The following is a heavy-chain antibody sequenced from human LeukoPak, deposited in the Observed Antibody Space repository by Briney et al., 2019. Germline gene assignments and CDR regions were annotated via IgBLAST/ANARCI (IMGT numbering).Heavy chain of an antibody. Sequence: SETLSLTCTVSGGSISSYYRSCIRQPPRKGLEWIGYIYYSGSTNYNPAFKSRFTMSVDTSKNQFSLKLSSVTAADTAVYYCAGGKYSSSFIDFDYWGQGTLVTVSS. CDR3: AGGKYSSSFIDFDY. V-gene: IGHV4-59*12. CDR1: GGSISSYY. D-gene: IGHD6-13*01. J-gene: IGHJ4*02. CDR2: IYYSGST.